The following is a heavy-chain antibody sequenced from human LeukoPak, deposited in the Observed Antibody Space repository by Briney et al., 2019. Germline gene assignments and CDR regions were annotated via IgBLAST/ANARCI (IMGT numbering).Heavy chain of an antibody. D-gene: IGHD2-2*01. J-gene: IGHJ4*02. CDR2: INPNSGGT. CDR3: ARGYCSSTSCLPFMYYFDY. CDR1: GYTFTGYY. Sequence: ASVKVSRKTSGYTFTGYYMHWVRQAPGQGLEWMGWINPNSGGTNYAQKFQGRVTMTRDTSISTAYMELSRLRSDDTAVYYCARGYCSSTSCLPFMYYFDYWGQGTLVTVSS. V-gene: IGHV1-2*02.